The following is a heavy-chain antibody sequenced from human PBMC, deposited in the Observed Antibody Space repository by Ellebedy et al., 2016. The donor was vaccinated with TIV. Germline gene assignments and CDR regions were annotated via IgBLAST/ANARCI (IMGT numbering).Heavy chain of an antibody. CDR3: ARHIVLMVYAIAGSQYRYYGMDV. V-gene: IGHV1-69*13. D-gene: IGHD2-8*01. J-gene: IGHJ6*02. CDR1: GGTFSSYA. CDR2: IIPIFGTA. Sequence: SVKVSXXASGGTFSSYAISWVRQAPGQGLEWMGGIIPIFGTANYAQKFQGRVTITADESTSTAYMELSSLRSEDTAVYYCARHIVLMVYAIAGSQYRYYGMDVWGQGTTVTVSS.